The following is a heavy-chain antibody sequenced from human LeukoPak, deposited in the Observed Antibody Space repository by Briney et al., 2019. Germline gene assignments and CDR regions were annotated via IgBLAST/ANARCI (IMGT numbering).Heavy chain of an antibody. V-gene: IGHV4-61*02. CDR1: GGSIRSGSYY. J-gene: IGHJ4*02. CDR2: IYTSGST. CDR3: ARQARGDSSGYYLGY. D-gene: IGHD3-22*01. Sequence: SETLSLTCTVSGGSIRSGSYYWSWIRQPAGKGLEWIGRIYTSGSTNYNPSLQSRVTISVDTSKNQFSLKLSSVTAADTAVYYCARQARGDSSGYYLGYWGQGTLVTVSS.